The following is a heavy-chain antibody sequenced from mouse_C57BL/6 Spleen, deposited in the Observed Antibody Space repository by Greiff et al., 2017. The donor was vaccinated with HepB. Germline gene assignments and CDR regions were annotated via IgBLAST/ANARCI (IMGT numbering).Heavy chain of an antibody. J-gene: IGHJ2*01. Sequence: QVQLQQPGAELVKPGASVKLSCKASGYTFTSYWMQWVKQRPGQGLEWIGEIDPSDSYTNYNQKFKGKATLTVDTSSSTAYMQLSSLTSEDSAVYYCASTVVRDYFDYWGQGTTLTVSS. CDR1: GYTFTSYW. D-gene: IGHD1-1*01. V-gene: IGHV1-50*01. CDR3: ASTVVRDYFDY. CDR2: IDPSDSYT.